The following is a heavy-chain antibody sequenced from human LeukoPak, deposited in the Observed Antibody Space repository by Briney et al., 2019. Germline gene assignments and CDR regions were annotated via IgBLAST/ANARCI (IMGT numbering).Heavy chain of an antibody. J-gene: IGHJ6*02. Sequence: PSETLSLTCTVSGGSISSYYWSWIRQPPGKGLEWIGYIYYSGSTNYNPSLKSRVTISVDTSKNQFSLKLSSVTAADTAVYYCARHALRVGAYGMDVWGQGTTVTVSS. CDR2: IYYSGST. CDR1: GGSISSYY. D-gene: IGHD1-26*01. V-gene: IGHV4-59*08. CDR3: ARHALRVGAYGMDV.